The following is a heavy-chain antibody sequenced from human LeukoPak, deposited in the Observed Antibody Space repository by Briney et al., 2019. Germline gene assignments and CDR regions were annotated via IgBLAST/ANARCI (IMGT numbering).Heavy chain of an antibody. CDR1: GFTFSSYA. D-gene: IGHD1-1*01. CDR3: ARTRWATGTVTDY. J-gene: IGHJ4*02. V-gene: IGHV3-49*04. Sequence: GGSLRLSCAASGFTFSSYAMSWVRQAPGKGLEWVGFITSEAYSATTKYAASVEGRFTISRDDSNSIAYLQMNTLKTEDTALYFCARTRWATGTVTDYWGQGTLVTVSS. CDR2: ITSEAYSATT.